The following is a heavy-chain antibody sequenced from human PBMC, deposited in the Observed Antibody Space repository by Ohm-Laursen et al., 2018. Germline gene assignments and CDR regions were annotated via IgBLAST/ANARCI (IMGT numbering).Heavy chain of an antibody. CDR1: GFTFSSYG. J-gene: IGHJ4*02. CDR2: IWYDGSNK. CDR3: ARGSGYSSGWVFDY. Sequence: SLRLSCAAPGFTFSSYGMHWVRQAPGKGLEWVAVIWYDGSNKYYADSVKGRFTISRDNSKNTLYLQMNSLRAEDTAVYYCARGSGYSSGWVFDYWGQGTLVTVSS. V-gene: IGHV3-33*01. D-gene: IGHD6-19*01.